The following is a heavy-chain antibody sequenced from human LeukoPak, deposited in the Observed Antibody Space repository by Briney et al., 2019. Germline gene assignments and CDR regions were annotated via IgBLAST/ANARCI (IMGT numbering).Heavy chain of an antibody. Sequence: PSETLSLTCSVSGGSISSYYWSWIRQPPGKGLEWIGYKYNSGSTNYNPSLKSRVTISVDTSKNQFSLKLTSVTAADTAVYYCAREIGHSTYYYGMDVWGQGTTVTVSS. CDR2: KYNSGST. V-gene: IGHV4-59*01. D-gene: IGHD4-11*01. J-gene: IGHJ6*02. CDR1: GGSISSYY. CDR3: AREIGHSTYYYGMDV.